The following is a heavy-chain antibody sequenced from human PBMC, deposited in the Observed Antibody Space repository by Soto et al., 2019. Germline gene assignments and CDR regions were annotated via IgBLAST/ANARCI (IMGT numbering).Heavy chain of an antibody. CDR1: VFTFSSYA. V-gene: IGHV3-23*01. CDR2: ISGSGGST. CDR3: AKDNRVVDSRGYHDAFDI. J-gene: IGHJ3*02. D-gene: IGHD3-22*01. Sequence: GGSLRLSCAASVFTFSSYAMSWVRHSPGKWLEWVSAISGSGGSTYYADSVKGRFTISRDNSKNTLYLQMNSLRAEDTAVYYCAKDNRVVDSRGYHDAFDILGQGTMVSVSS.